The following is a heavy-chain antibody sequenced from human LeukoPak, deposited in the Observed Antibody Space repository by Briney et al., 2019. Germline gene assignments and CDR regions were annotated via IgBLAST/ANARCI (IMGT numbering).Heavy chain of an antibody. J-gene: IGHJ3*01. CDR2: IYYGESP. CDR1: GGSIRSYY. Sequence: SETLSLTCTVSGGSIRSYYWSWIRQPPGKGLEWIGYIYYGESPNYNPSLNSRVAISVDTSKNQLSLKLSSVTAADTAVYYCARGQGGYNYGYDAFDLWGQGTMVTVSS. CDR3: ARGQGGYNYGYDAFDL. D-gene: IGHD5-24*01. V-gene: IGHV4-59*01.